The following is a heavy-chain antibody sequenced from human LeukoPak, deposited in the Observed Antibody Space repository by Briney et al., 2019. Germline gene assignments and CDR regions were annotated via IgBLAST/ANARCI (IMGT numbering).Heavy chain of an antibody. CDR2: IYTSGST. CDR1: GGSISSYY. D-gene: IGHD2-15*01. CDR3: ARRLPGGGTLFDY. V-gene: IGHV4-4*09. J-gene: IGHJ4*02. Sequence: SETLSLTCTVSGGSISSYYWSWIRQPPGKGLEWIGYIYTSGSTNYNPSLESRVTISVDTSKNQFSLKLSSVTAADTAVYYCARRLPGGGTLFDYWGQGTLVTVSS.